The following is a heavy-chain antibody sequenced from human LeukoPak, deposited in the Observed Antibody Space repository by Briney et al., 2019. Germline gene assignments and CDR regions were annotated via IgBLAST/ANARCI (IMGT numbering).Heavy chain of an antibody. D-gene: IGHD3-10*01. CDR2: IYYSGST. CDR3: ARESITMVRGVMDV. V-gene: IGHV4-59*12. CDR1: GGSISSYY. J-gene: IGHJ6*04. Sequence: RPSETLSLTCTVSGGSISSYYWSWIRQPPGKGLEWIGYIYYSGSTNYNPSLKSRVTISVDTSKNQFSLKLSSVTAADTAFYYCARESITMVRGVMDVWGKGTTVTVSS.